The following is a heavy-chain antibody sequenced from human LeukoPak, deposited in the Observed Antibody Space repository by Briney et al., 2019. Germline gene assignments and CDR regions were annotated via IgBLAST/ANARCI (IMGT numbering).Heavy chain of an antibody. Sequence: PSETLSLTCTVSGGSISSSSYYWGWIRQPPGKGLEWIGSIYYSGSTYYNPPLKSRVTISVDTSKKQFSLKLRSVTAADTATYYCASTVGWLQFGLAIYHWGQGTLVTVSS. CDR1: GGSISSSSYY. V-gene: IGHV4-39*07. D-gene: IGHD5-24*01. J-gene: IGHJ5*02. CDR3: ASTVGWLQFGLAIYH. CDR2: IYYSGST.